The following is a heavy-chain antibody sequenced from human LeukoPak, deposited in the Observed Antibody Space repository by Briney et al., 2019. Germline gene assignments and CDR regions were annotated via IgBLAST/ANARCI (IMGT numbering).Heavy chain of an antibody. Sequence: KTSETLSLTCAVSGGSISSGGYSWSWIRQPAGKGLEWIGRIYTSGSTNYNPSLKSRVTMSVDTSKNQFSLRLSSVTAADTAVYYCASQDPGYSSVWHWGQGTLVTVSS. CDR3: ASQDPGYSSVWH. J-gene: IGHJ1*01. CDR1: GGSISSGGYS. D-gene: IGHD6-25*01. CDR2: IYTSGST. V-gene: IGHV4-61*02.